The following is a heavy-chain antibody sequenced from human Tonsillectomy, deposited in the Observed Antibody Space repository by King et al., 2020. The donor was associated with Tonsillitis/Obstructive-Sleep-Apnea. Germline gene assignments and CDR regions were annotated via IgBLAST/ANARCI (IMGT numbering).Heavy chain of an antibody. Sequence: VQMVESGGGAVQPGRSLKLSCVGSGFTFSNYAMHWVRQAPGKGLQWVAVRSSDGSATYYADSVKGRFTISRDNSKNTLFLHMNSLRTEDTAVYFCARGGLRGASYYYDGMDVWGQGTTVTVSS. V-gene: IGHV3-30*04. D-gene: IGHD3-16*01. CDR1: GFTFSNYA. J-gene: IGHJ6*02. CDR3: ARGGLRGASYYYDGMDV. CDR2: RSSDGSAT.